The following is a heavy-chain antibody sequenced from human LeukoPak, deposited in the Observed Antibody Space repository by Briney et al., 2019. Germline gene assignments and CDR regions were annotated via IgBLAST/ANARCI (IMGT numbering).Heavy chain of an antibody. Sequence: SETLSLTCTVSGGSISSGSYYWSWIRQPAGKGLEWIGRFYTSGNTNYNPSLKSRVTISIDTSENQFSLKLSSVTAADTAVYYCARDCSVTSCEIYDAFDIWGQGTMVTVSS. J-gene: IGHJ3*02. CDR1: GGSISSGSYY. CDR3: ARDCSVTSCEIYDAFDI. D-gene: IGHD2-2*01. V-gene: IGHV4-61*02. CDR2: FYTSGNT.